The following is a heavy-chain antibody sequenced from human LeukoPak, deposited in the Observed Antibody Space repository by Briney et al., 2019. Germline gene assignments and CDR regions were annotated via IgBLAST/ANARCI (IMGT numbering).Heavy chain of an antibody. CDR2: LYSGGTT. CDR1: GFTVSSHY. J-gene: IGHJ3*02. V-gene: IGHV3-66*01. CDR3: ASGGYYYGSDAFDI. Sequence: AGSLRLSCAASGFTVSSHYMSWVRQAPGKGLEWVSVLYSGGTTYYADSVKGRFTISRDNSKNTLYLQMNSLRAEDTAVYYCASGGYYYGSDAFDIWGQGTMVTVSS. D-gene: IGHD3-22*01.